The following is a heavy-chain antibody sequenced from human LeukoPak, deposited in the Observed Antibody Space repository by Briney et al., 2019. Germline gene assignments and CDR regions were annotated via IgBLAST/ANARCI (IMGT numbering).Heavy chain of an antibody. J-gene: IGHJ6*02. CDR2: IKRDGSEK. CDR3: ARDLNYYYGMDV. V-gene: IGHV3-7*01. CDR1: RFTFSSYW. Sequence: PGGSLRLSCAASRFTFSSYWMSWVRQAPGKGLEWVANIKRDGSEKYYVDSVKGRFTISRDNAKSSLYLHVNSLRAEDTAVYYCARDLNYYYGMDVWGQGTTVTVSS.